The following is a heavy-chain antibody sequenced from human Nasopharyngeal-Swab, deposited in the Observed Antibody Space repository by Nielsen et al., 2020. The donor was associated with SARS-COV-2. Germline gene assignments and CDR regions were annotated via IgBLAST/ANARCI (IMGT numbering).Heavy chain of an antibody. CDR1: GFTFSSYS. D-gene: IGHD5-12*01. CDR3: ARGRGGGYDPWGYYYYDMDV. Sequence: GESLKISCAASGFTFSSYSMNWVRQAPGKGLEWVSSISSSSSYIYYADSVKGRFTITRDNAKNSLYLQMNSPRAEDTAVYYCARGRGGGYDPWGYYYYDMDVWGHGTTVTVSS. V-gene: IGHV3-21*01. J-gene: IGHJ6*02. CDR2: ISSSSSYI.